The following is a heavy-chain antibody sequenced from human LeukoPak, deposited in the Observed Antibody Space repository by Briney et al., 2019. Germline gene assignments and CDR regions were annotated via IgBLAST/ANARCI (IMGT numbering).Heavy chain of an antibody. CDR3: AKVVSSSGWYSH. Sequence: GGSLRLSCAASGFTFSSYAMSWVRQAPGKGLEWVSAISGSGGSTYYADSAKGRFTISRDNSKNTLYLQLNSLRAEVTAVYCCAKVVSSSGWYSHWGQGTLVTVSS. CDR1: GFTFSSYA. J-gene: IGHJ4*02. CDR2: ISGSGGST. D-gene: IGHD6-19*01. V-gene: IGHV3-23*01.